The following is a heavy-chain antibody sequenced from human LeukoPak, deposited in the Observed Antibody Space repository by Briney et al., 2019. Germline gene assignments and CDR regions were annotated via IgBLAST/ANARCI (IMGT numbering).Heavy chain of an antibody. Sequence: GASVKVSCKASGYTFTSYDINWVRQATGQGLEWMGWMNPNSGNTGYAQKFQGRVTMTRNTSISTAYMELGSLRSEDTAVYYCAIVAWGAPYYFDYWGQGTLVTVSS. D-gene: IGHD1-26*01. CDR3: AIVAWGAPYYFDY. V-gene: IGHV1-8*01. J-gene: IGHJ4*02. CDR1: GYTFTSYD. CDR2: MNPNSGNT.